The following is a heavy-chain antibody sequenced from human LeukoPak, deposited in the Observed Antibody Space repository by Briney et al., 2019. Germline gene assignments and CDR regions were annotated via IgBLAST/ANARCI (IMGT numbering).Heavy chain of an antibody. Sequence: PSETLSLTCAVYGGSFSGYYWSWIRQPPGKGLEWIGEINHSGSTNYNPSLKSRVTISVGTSKNQFSLKLSSVTAADTAVYYCARVYSGWYLDYWGQGTLVTVSS. CDR3: ARVYSGWYLDY. CDR2: INHSGST. J-gene: IGHJ4*02. V-gene: IGHV4-34*01. CDR1: GGSFSGYY. D-gene: IGHD6-19*01.